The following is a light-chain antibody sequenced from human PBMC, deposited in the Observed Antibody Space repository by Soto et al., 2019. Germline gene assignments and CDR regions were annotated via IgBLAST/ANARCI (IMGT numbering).Light chain of an antibody. V-gene: IGKV3-20*01. CDR2: GAS. CDR3: RQYGSSPWT. Sequence: EIVLTQSPGTLSLSPGERATLSCRASQSVSSGYLAWYQQKPGQAPRLLFYGASSRATGIPDRFSGSGSGTDFSLIISRLEPEDSAVYYCRQYGSSPWTFGQGTKVEIK. J-gene: IGKJ1*01. CDR1: QSVSSGY.